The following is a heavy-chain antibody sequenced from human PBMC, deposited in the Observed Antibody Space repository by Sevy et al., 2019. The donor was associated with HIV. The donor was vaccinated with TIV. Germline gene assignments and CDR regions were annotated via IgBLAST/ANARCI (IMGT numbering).Heavy chain of an antibody. V-gene: IGHV3-48*02. CDR2: LRGSCSTI. D-gene: IGHD6-19*01. J-gene: IGHJ4*02. Sequence: GGSLRLSCVGSGFTFSSYSMKWVRRAPGKGLEWVSYLRGSCSTINYADSVKGRFNTSRDNAKSSLYLQMNSLRDEDTAFYYSARERGGIAVAGLDYWGRGTLVTVS. CDR3: ARERGGIAVAGLDY. CDR1: GFTFSSYS.